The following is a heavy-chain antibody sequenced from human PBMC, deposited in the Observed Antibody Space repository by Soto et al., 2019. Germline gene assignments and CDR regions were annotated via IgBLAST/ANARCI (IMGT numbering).Heavy chain of an antibody. D-gene: IGHD6-19*01. V-gene: IGHV3-66*01. CDR1: EFSVTRDD. CDR3: ARSSGWNRLDY. CDR2: IYTGDNR. Sequence: QAGGSLXLSFVVSEFSVTRDDMNWVRQAPGQGLEWVSIIYTGDNRNYADSVRGRFTISRDNSENTLYLQMDRLTVEDTAVYFCARSSGWNRLDYWGLGTLVTVSS. J-gene: IGHJ4*02.